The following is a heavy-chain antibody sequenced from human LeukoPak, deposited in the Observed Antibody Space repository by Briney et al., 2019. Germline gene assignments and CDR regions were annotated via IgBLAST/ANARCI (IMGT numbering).Heavy chain of an antibody. CDR1: GYTFTSYG. CDR3: ARVLASYYDFWSGYLNY. J-gene: IGHJ4*02. CDR2: ISAYNGNT. V-gene: IGHV1-18*01. Sequence: ASVKVSCKASGYTFTSYGISWVRQAPGQGLEWVGWISAYNGNTNYAQKLQGRVTMTTDTSTSTAYMELRSLRSDDTAVYYCARVLASYYDFWSGYLNYWGQGTLVTVSS. D-gene: IGHD3-3*01.